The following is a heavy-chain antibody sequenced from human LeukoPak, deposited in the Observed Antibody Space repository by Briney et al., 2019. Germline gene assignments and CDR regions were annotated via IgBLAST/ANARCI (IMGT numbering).Heavy chain of an antibody. V-gene: IGHV3-48*03. CDR3: ARRYCSSTSCLLDY. CDR1: GFTFSSYE. D-gene: IGHD2-2*01. Sequence: TGGSLRLSCAASGFTFSSYEMNWARQAPGKGLEWVSYISSTSGSTIYYADSVKGRFTISRDNAKNSLYLQMNSLRAEDTAVYYCARRYCSSTSCLLDYWGQGTLVTVSS. J-gene: IGHJ4*02. CDR2: ISSTSGSTI.